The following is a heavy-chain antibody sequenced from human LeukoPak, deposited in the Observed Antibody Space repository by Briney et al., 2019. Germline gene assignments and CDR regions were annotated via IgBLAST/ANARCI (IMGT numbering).Heavy chain of an antibody. CDR1: GYTLTGHY. J-gene: IGHJ4*02. Sequence: ASVKFSCKASGYTLTGHYIHWVRQAPGQGLEWMGWINPKNAGTNYAQKFQGRVTMTRDTSTGTAYVELSRLRSDDTAVYYCAKTLYIAAAPGGFDYWGQGTLVAVSS. CDR3: AKTLYIAAAPGGFDY. D-gene: IGHD6-13*01. V-gene: IGHV1-2*02. CDR2: INPKNAGT.